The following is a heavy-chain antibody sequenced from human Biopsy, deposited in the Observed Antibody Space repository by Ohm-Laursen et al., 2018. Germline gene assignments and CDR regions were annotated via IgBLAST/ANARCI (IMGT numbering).Heavy chain of an antibody. D-gene: IGHD7-27*01. CDR1: GGSIKSYY. J-gene: IGHJ4*02. CDR2: IYYTGHT. CDR3: ARLTGDPSY. Sequence: PPGTLSLTCPVSGGSIKSYYWNWIRQSPGKGLEWIGFIYYTGHTNYNPSLKSRATISVDTSNNQFSLKVISVTAADTAVYYCARLTGDPSYWGQGILVTVSS. V-gene: IGHV4-59*01.